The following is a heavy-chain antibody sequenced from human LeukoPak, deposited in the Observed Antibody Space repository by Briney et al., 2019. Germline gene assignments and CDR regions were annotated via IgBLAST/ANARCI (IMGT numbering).Heavy chain of an antibody. J-gene: IGHJ6*03. CDR3: ARGQQDYYYMDV. CDR1: GGTFSSYA. Sequence: AASVKVSCKASGGTFSSYAISWVRQAPGQGLEWMGGIIPIFGTANYAQKFQGRVTITTDEPTSTAYMELSSLRSEDTAVYYCARGQQDYYYMDVWGKGTTVTVSS. D-gene: IGHD6-13*01. V-gene: IGHV1-69*05. CDR2: IIPIFGTA.